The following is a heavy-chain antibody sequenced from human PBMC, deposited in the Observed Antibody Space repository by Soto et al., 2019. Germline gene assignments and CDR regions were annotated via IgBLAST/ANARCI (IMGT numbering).Heavy chain of an antibody. CDR2: IYYSGST. CDR1: GGSVSSGSYY. D-gene: IGHD2-15*01. J-gene: IGHJ5*02. CDR3: ARLYCSGGSCYSEDNWFDP. Sequence: SETLSLTCTVSGGSVSSGSYYWSWIRQPPGKGLEWIGYIYYSGSTNYNPSLKSRVPISVDTSKNKFSLKLSSVTAADTAVYYCARLYCSGGSCYSEDNWFDPWGQGTLVTVSS. V-gene: IGHV4-61*01.